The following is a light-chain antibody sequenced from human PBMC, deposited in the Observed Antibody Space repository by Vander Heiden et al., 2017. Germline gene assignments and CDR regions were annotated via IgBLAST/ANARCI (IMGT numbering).Light chain of an antibody. Sequence: EILMTQSPATLSVSAGERVTLSCRASLSVTTSLAWYQQKPGQPPRLLIYGASTRATGVPARFSASGYGTEFTLTISSLQSEDFAVYFCQQYNNWPPWTFGQGTKVEIK. CDR2: GAS. V-gene: IGKV3-15*01. CDR1: LSVTTS. CDR3: QQYNNWPPWT. J-gene: IGKJ1*01.